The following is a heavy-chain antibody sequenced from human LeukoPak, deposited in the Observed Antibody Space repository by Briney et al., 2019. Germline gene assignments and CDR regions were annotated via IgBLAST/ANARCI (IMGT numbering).Heavy chain of an antibody. D-gene: IGHD3-16*02. J-gene: IGHJ4*02. CDR2: ILYSGNT. Sequence: SETLSLTCSVSGGSISSYYWSWIRQPPGKGLEWIGYILYSGNTKYNPSLRSRVTISVDTSKNQFSLKLSSVTAADTAVYYCARVGGYIWGSSRPYYFDYWGQGILVTVSS. CDR1: GGSISSYY. V-gene: IGHV4-59*01. CDR3: ARVGGYIWGSSRPYYFDY.